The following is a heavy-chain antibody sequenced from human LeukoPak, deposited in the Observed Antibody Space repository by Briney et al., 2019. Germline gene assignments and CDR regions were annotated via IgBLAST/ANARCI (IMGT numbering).Heavy chain of an antibody. Sequence: ASVKVSCKASGYTFTTHTIHWVRQAPGQRLEWVGWINAGNGNTKYSQEFQDRVTITRDTSASTAYMELSSLRSEDMAVYYCARARYETRIWPKSRYDYYHYMDVWGKGTTVTVSS. V-gene: IGHV1-3*03. CDR3: ARARYETRIWPKSRYDYYHYMDV. CDR2: INAGNGNT. CDR1: GYTFTTHT. J-gene: IGHJ6*03. D-gene: IGHD3-3*01.